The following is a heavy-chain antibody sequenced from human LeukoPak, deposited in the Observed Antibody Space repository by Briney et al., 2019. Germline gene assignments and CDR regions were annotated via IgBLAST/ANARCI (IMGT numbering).Heavy chain of an antibody. CDR3: AYRLCAHCNGDVFDY. D-gene: IGHD3-16*02. J-gene: IGHJ4*02. CDR2: IKQDGSEK. V-gene: IGHV3-7*05. CDR1: GFTFSTYW. Sequence: GGSLRLSCAASGFTFSTYWMSWVRQAPGKGLQWVANIKQDGSEKYYVDSVKGRFTISRDNAKNSLFLQMNSLRAEDTAVYYCAYRLCAHCNGDVFDYWGQGTLVTVSS.